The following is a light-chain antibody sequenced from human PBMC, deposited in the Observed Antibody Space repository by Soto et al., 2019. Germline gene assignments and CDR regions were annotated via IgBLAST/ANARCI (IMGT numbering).Light chain of an antibody. J-gene: IGKJ1*01. CDR2: KAS. CDR3: LQDYNYLLT. V-gene: IGKV1-5*03. CDR1: QTISSW. Sequence: DIQMTQSPSTLSGSVGDRVTITCRASQTISSWLAWYQQKPGKAPKLLIYKASTLKSGVPSRFSGSGSGTDFTLTISSLQPEDFATYYCLQDYNYLLTFGQGTKVDIK.